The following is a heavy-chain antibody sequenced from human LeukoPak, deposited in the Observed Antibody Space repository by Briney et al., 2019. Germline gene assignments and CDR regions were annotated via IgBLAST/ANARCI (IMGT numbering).Heavy chain of an antibody. CDR3: ARAGTSSFYCSSTSCPPYNWFDP. CDR2: ISAYNGNT. CDR1: GYTFTSYG. D-gene: IGHD2-2*01. Sequence: ASVKVSCKAPGYTFTSYGISWVRQAPGQGLEWMGWISAYNGNTNYAQKLQGRVTMTTDTSTSTAYMELRSLRSDDTAVYYCARAGTSSFYCSSTSCPPYNWFDPWGQGTLVTVSS. V-gene: IGHV1-18*01. J-gene: IGHJ5*02.